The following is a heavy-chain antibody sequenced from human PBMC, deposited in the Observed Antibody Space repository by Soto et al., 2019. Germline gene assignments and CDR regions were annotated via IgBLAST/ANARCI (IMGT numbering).Heavy chain of an antibody. V-gene: IGHV5-51*01. Sequence: GESLKISCKGSGYSFTSYWIGWVRQMPGKGLEWMGIIYPGDSDTRYSPSFQGQVTISADKSISTAYLQWSSLKASDTAMYYCARGAAAAGTSYYYGMDVWGQGTTVTVSS. D-gene: IGHD6-13*01. J-gene: IGHJ6*02. CDR2: IYPGDSDT. CDR1: GYSFTSYW. CDR3: ARGAAAAGTSYYYGMDV.